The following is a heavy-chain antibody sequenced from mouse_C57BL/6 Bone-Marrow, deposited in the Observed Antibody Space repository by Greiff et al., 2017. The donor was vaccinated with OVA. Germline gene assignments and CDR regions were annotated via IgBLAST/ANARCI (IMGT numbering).Heavy chain of an antibody. Sequence: DVQLVESGGGLVKPGGSLKLSCAASGFTFSSYTMSWVRQTPEKSLEWVATISGGGGNTYYPDSVKGRSTISRDNAKNTLYLQISSLRSEDTALYYCARPPYCSGSSYDYAMDYWGQGTSVTVSS. CDR2: ISGGGGNT. J-gene: IGHJ4*01. CDR1: GFTFSSYT. V-gene: IGHV5-9*01. D-gene: IGHD1-1*01. CDR3: ARPPYCSGSSYDYAMDY.